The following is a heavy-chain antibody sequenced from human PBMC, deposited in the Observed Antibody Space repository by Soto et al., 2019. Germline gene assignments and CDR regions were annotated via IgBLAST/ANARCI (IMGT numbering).Heavy chain of an antibody. V-gene: IGHV1-18*01. Sequence: QVQLVQSGAEVKKPGASVKVSCKASGYTFTSYGITWVRQAPGQGLEWMGWISAYNRNTNYARQLQGRVTMTTDTSTSTAYMDLRSLTSDDTAVYYCVRSNYDASGPFDYWGQGTLVTVSS. CDR1: GYTFTSYG. CDR2: ISAYNRNT. J-gene: IGHJ4*02. CDR3: VRSNYDASGPFDY. D-gene: IGHD3-22*01.